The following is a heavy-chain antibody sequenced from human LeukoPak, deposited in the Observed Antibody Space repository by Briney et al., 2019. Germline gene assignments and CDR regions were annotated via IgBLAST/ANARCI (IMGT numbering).Heavy chain of an antibody. CDR3: ARGLAGDAFDI. D-gene: IGHD5-12*01. V-gene: IGHV3-66*01. Sequence: PGGSLRLSCAASGFTVSTNYMSWVRQAPGKGLEWVSIIYSGGSTYYADSVKGRFTISRDTSKNTLYLQMNSLRAEDTAVYYCARGLAGDAFDIWGQGTMVTVSS. J-gene: IGHJ3*02. CDR2: IYSGGST. CDR1: GFTVSTNY.